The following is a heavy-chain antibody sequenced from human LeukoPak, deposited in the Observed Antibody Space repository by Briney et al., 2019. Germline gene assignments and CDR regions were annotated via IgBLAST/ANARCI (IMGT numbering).Heavy chain of an antibody. Sequence: GASVKVSCKASGYTFIDYFIHWVRQAPGQGLEWMGRIKPNSGGAEFTQEFQGRVTMTRDTSISTTYMELSRLTSDDTGLYYCARDLSSTSNREFDYWGQGTLVTVSS. V-gene: IGHV1-2*05. CDR3: ARDLSSTSNREFDY. CDR2: IKPNSGGA. D-gene: IGHD1-14*01. J-gene: IGHJ4*02. CDR1: GYTFIDYF.